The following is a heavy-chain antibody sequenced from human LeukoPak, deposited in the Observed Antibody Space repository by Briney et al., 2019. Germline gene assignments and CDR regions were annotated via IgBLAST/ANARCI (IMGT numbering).Heavy chain of an antibody. V-gene: IGHV1-8*02. CDR3: ARDHSSSCQLLDY. CDR1: GGTFSSYA. Sequence: ASVKVSCKASGGTFSSYAISWVRQAPGQGLEWMGWMNPNSGNTGYAQKFQGRVTMTRNTSISTAYMELSSLRSEDTAVYYCARDHSSSCQLLDYWGQGTLVTISS. J-gene: IGHJ4*02. CDR2: MNPNSGNT. D-gene: IGHD6-13*01.